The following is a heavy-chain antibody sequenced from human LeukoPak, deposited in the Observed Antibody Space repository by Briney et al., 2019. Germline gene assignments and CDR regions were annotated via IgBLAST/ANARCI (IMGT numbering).Heavy chain of an antibody. CDR3: AKATGYLL. J-gene: IGHJ4*02. V-gene: IGHV3-48*03. D-gene: IGHD1-14*01. CDR2: ISSSGSSI. CDR1: GFTFSSYE. Sequence: GGSLRLSCAASGFTFSSYEMNWVRQAPGKGLEWVSYISSSGSSIDYADSVKGRFTISRDNSENTLYLQMNSLRAEDTAVYYCAKATGYLLWGQGTLVIVSS.